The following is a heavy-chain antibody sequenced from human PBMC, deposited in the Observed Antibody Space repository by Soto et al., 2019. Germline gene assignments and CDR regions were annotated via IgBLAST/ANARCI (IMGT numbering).Heavy chain of an antibody. J-gene: IGHJ4*02. CDR3: ARGMGMIRRHDS. Sequence: QVQLQESGPGLVKPSETLSLTCTVSGGSISGGDYYWTWLRQSPGKGLEWIGNIYYTGNTYYNPSLKSRVTSSVDTSNNQFSLSLNSVTATDTAVYYWARGMGMIRRHDSWGQWTVVIVST. D-gene: IGHD3-22*01. CDR1: GGSISGGDYY. V-gene: IGHV4-30-4*01. CDR2: IYYTGNT.